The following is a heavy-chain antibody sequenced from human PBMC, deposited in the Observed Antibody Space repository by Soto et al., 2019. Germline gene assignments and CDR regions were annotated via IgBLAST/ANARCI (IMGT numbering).Heavy chain of an antibody. CDR3: AKGDNLGPKTGYAFDP. J-gene: IGHJ5*02. CDR2: AYFRSKGYN. CDR1: GDSVSSNTAS. V-gene: IGHV6-1*01. Sequence: SQTLSLTCAISGDSVSSNTASWNWIRQSPSRGLEWLGRAYFRSKGYNDYAVSVKRLIIINPDTSNNQFSLQLNSVTPEDTAVYFCAKGDNLGPKTGYAFDPWGQGIMVTVSS. D-gene: IGHD5-12*01.